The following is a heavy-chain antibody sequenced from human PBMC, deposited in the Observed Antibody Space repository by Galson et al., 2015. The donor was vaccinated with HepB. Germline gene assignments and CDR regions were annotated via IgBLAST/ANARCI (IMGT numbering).Heavy chain of an antibody. Sequence: SVKVSCKASGGTFSSYAISWVRQAPGQGLEWMGGIIPILGTANYAQKFQGRVTITADESTSTAYMEQSSLRSEDTAVYYCARDGVTVTTNWYFDLWGRGTLVTVSS. CDR1: GGTFSSYA. CDR2: IIPILGTA. D-gene: IGHD4-11*01. V-gene: IGHV1-69*13. CDR3: ARDGVTVTTNWYFDL. J-gene: IGHJ2*01.